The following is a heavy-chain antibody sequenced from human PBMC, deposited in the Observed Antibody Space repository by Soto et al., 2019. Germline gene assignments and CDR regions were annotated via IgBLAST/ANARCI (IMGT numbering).Heavy chain of an antibody. CDR1: GGTFSSHA. CDR2: IIPFFKAT. J-gene: IGHJ6*02. CDR3: ARDVPLNYYDGTFSYYAMDV. V-gene: IGHV1-69*13. Sequence: SVKVSCKASGGTFSSHAISWVRQAPGQGLEWMGGIIPFFKATNYAQKFQGRVTITADDSTGTAYMDLYSLRSEDTAVYYCARDVPLNYYDGTFSYYAMDVWGQGTTVTVSS. D-gene: IGHD3-16*01.